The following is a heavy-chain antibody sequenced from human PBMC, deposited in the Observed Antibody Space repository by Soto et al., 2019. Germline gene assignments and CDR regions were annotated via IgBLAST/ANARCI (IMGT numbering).Heavy chain of an antibody. CDR3: AGGRSNYDILTGQYYFDY. V-gene: IGHV1-8*01. CDR1: GYTFTSYD. J-gene: IGHJ4*02. CDR2: MNPNSGNT. D-gene: IGHD3-9*01. Sequence: ASVKVSCKASGYTFTSYDINWVRQATGQGLEWMGWMNPNSGNTGYAQKFQGRVTMTRNTSISTAYMELSSLRSEDTAVYYCAGGRSNYDILTGQYYFDYWGQGTLVTVSS.